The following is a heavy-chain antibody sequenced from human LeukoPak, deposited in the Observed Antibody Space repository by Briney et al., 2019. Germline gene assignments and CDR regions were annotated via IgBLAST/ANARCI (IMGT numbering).Heavy chain of an antibody. Sequence: GWSLRLSCTASGFTFGDYPITWVRQAPGKGLEWVGFIRNKTYGGTTEYAASVKGRFTISRDDSKSIAYLQMNSLKTEDRAVYYCTRDRSHDYWGPGTLVTVSP. CDR2: IRNKTYGGTT. V-gene: IGHV3-49*04. CDR3: TRDRSHDY. D-gene: IGHD6-13*01. J-gene: IGHJ4*02. CDR1: GFTFGDYP.